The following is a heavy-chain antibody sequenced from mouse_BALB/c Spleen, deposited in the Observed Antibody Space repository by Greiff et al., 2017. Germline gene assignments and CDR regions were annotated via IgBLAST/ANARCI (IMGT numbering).Heavy chain of an antibody. D-gene: IGHD1-1*01. V-gene: IGHV5-6-5*01. Sequence: DVQLVESGGGLVKPGGSLKLSCAASGFTFSSYAMSWVRQTPEKRLEWVASISSGGSTYYPDSVKGRFTISRDNARNILYLQMSSLRSEDTAMYYCARGQDYGSSYWFAYWGQGTLVTVSA. J-gene: IGHJ3*01. CDR2: ISSGGST. CDR1: GFTFSSYA. CDR3: ARGQDYGSSYWFAY.